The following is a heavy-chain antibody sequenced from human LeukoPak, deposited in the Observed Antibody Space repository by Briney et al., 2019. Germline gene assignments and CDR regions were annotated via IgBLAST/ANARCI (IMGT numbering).Heavy chain of an antibody. CDR2: ISTSSGII. Sequence: GSLRLSCAASGFIFSNYGMNWVRQAPGKGLEWVSYISTSSGIIYYAESVKGRFTISRDNAQNSLWLQMNSLRVEDTAVYYCAREVGRSGAYDIWGQGTMVTVSS. D-gene: IGHD3-10*01. J-gene: IGHJ3*02. CDR3: AREVGRSGAYDI. V-gene: IGHV3-48*04. CDR1: GFIFSNYG.